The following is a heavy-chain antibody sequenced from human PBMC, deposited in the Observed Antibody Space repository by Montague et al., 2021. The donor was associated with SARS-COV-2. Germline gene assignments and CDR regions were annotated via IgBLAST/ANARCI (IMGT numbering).Heavy chain of an antibody. V-gene: IGHV4-39*07. CDR3: AKDGEALAWGTFDI. CDR1: RDSISSHNYF. J-gene: IGHJ3*02. Sequence: SETLSLTCTVSRDSISSHNYFWAWIRQPPGMVLEWIGSVDYSGLTFYTPSLESRVTISVDTSKKQFSLKVNSVTAADTAVYYCAKDGEALAWGTFDIWGQGTMVTVSS. D-gene: IGHD3-10*01. CDR2: VDYSGLT.